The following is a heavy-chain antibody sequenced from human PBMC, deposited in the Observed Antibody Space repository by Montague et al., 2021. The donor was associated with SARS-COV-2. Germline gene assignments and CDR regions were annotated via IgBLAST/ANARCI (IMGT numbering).Heavy chain of an antibody. CDR1: GFTFSSHP. V-gene: IGHV3-30*04. CDR2: ISYDGTNR. J-gene: IGHJ4*02. CDR3: ARGLRREVRSLSY. D-gene: IGHD5-12*01. Sequence: SLRLSCAASGFTFSSHPMHWVRQAPGKGLEWVAVISYDGTNRFYLDPVKGRFTISRDNFRNTLFLQMDSLRDEDTGVYFCARGLRREVRSLSYWGQGTLVTVSS.